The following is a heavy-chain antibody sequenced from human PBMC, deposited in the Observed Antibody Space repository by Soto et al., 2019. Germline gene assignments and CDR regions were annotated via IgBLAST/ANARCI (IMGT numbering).Heavy chain of an antibody. CDR3: AKGGGSARDFDY. CDR1: GFTFGNYG. D-gene: IGHD1-26*01. CDR2: TSYDGNNK. Sequence: LRLSCTGSGFTFGNYGMHWVRQAPGKGLEWVASTSYDGNNKYYADSLKGRFTISRDNSKKMVYLQMTSLGPEDTAVYYCAKGGGSARDFDYWGQGALVTVSS. J-gene: IGHJ4*02. V-gene: IGHV3-30*18.